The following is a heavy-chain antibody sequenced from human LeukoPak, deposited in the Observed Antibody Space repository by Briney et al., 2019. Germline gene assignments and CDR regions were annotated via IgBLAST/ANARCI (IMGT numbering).Heavy chain of an antibody. D-gene: IGHD3-22*01. J-gene: IGHJ4*02. V-gene: IGHV3-21*01. CDR1: GFTFSSYS. CDR2: ISSSSSYI. Sequence: GGALRLSCGASGFTFSSYSMNWGRQAPGKGLEWVSSISSSSSYIYYADSVKGRFTISRDNAKNSLYLQMNSLRAEDTAVYYCARDVDYDSSGPRFDHWGQGTLVTVSS. CDR3: ARDVDYDSSGPRFDH.